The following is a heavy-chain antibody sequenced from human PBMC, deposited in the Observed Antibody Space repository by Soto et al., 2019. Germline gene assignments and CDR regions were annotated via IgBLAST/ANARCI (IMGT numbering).Heavy chain of an antibody. D-gene: IGHD5-12*01. J-gene: IGHJ5*02. Sequence: QVHLVQSGVEVKTPGASVKVSCQASGYTFFTYDISWVRQAPGQGLEWMGWISTSSGDTKYAQKFQGRVPMTTDTSTTTAYLELRSLRSVDTAVYYCARHHGPTTSENWFDPWGQGTLVTVSS. V-gene: IGHV1-18*01. CDR3: ARHHGPTTSENWFDP. CDR2: ISTSSGDT. CDR1: GYTFFTYD.